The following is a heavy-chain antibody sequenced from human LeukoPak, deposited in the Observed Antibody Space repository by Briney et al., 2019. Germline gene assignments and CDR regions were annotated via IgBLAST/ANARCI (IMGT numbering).Heavy chain of an antibody. J-gene: IGHJ3*02. CDR3: ARVHIGYDSGGYFFANAFDI. Sequence: GGSLRLSCAASGFTFSNHNMNWVRQAPGKGLEWVSSISTSSSYIYYADSVKGRFTISRDNAKNSLYLQMNSLRAADTAVYYCARVHIGYDSGGYFFANAFDIWGQGTMVTVSS. CDR1: GFTFSNHN. CDR2: ISTSSSYI. V-gene: IGHV3-21*04. D-gene: IGHD3-22*01.